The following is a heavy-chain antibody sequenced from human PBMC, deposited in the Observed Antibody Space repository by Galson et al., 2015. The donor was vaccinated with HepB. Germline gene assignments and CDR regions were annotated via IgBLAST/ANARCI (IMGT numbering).Heavy chain of an antibody. CDR3: ARMPRILYWWSPGAYYYYYMDV. CDR1: GSTFTSYD. D-gene: IGHD2-8*02. Sequence: QSGAEVKKPGASVKVSCKASGSTFTSYDINWVRQATGQGLEWMGWMNPNSGNTGYAQKFQGRVTMTRNTSISTAYMELSSLRSEDTAVYYCARMPRILYWWSPGAYYYYYMDVWGKGTTVTVSS. J-gene: IGHJ6*03. CDR2: MNPNSGNT. V-gene: IGHV1-8*01.